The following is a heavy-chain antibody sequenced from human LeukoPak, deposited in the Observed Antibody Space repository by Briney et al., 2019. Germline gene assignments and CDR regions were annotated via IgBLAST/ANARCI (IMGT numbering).Heavy chain of an antibody. CDR2: INHSGST. Sequence: SETLSLTCAVYGGSFSGYYWSWLRQPPGKGREWIGEINHSGSTNYNPSLKSRVTISVDTSKNQFSLKLSSVTAADTAAYYCARRYRRLHFDYWGQGTLVTGSS. J-gene: IGHJ4*02. D-gene: IGHD3-16*01. V-gene: IGHV4-34*01. CDR1: GGSFSGYY. CDR3: ARRYRRLHFDY.